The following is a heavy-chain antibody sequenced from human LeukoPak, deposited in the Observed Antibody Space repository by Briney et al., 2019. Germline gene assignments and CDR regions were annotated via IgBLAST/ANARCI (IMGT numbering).Heavy chain of an antibody. CDR1: GFTFSSYS. CDR3: ARDRIAQDY. CDR2: ISSSSSTI. J-gene: IGHJ4*02. V-gene: IGHV3-48*01. Sequence: TGGSLRLSCAAPGFTFSSYSMNWVRQAPGKGLEWVSYISSSSSTIYYADSVKGRFTISRDNAKNSLYLQMNSLRAEDTAVYYCARDRIAQDYWGQGTLVTVSS.